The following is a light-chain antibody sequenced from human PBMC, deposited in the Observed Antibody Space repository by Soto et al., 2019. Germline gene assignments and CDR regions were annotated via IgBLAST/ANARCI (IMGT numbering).Light chain of an antibody. Sequence: QSVLAQAASVSGAPGQRVTFSCTGGSSNSGGGYDVHWYQQFPGTAPKLLIYANTNRPSGGPDRFSGSKSGTSASLAITGLPADDEAAYYCQSYDTSMTAYVFGTGTKVTVL. CDR2: ANT. CDR3: QSYDTSMTAYV. V-gene: IGLV1-40*01. CDR1: SSNSGGGYD. J-gene: IGLJ1*01.